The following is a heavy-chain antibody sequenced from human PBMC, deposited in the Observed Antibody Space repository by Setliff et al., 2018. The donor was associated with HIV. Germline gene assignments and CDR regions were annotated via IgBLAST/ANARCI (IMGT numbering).Heavy chain of an antibody. CDR2: ITSTSSII. V-gene: IGHV3-11*04. Sequence: GGSLRLSCVASGFTFSDYYMIWIRQAPGQGLEWVSYITSTSSIIYYADSVKGRFTISRDNAKNSLYLQMNSLRAEDTAVYFCARDGGRGGAVDYWGQGTLVTVSS. D-gene: IGHD2-15*01. CDR1: GFTFSDYY. J-gene: IGHJ4*02. CDR3: ARDGGRGGAVDY.